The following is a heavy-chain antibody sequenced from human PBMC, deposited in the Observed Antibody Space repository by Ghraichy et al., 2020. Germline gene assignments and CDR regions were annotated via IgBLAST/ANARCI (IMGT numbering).Heavy chain of an antibody. D-gene: IGHD2-2*01. CDR2: ISTDGGRT. J-gene: IGHJ4*02. CDR3: ARGQGYCTSTLCYGDYFDY. CDR1: GFTFSHYA. Sequence: GGSLRLSCAASGFTFSHYAMHWVRQAPGQGLEYVSAISTDGGRTYYADSVKGRFTISRDNSKNTLYLQMGRLRAEDAAVYYCARGQGYCTSTLCYGDYFDYWGQGTLVTVSP. V-gene: IGHV3-64*02.